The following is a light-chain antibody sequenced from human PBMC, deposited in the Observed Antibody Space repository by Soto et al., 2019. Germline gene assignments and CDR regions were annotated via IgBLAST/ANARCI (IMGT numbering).Light chain of an antibody. CDR3: QSYDSSLAGFV. CDR2: VNT. V-gene: IGLV1-40*01. J-gene: IGLJ1*01. Sequence: QSVLTQPPSVSGAPVQRVTISCTWSSSNIGARFDVHWYRHLPGTAPKLLISVNTNGPSGVADRFSGSKSGTSASLAIAGLRAEDEADYYCQSYDSSLAGFVFGTGTKVTVL. CDR1: SSNIGARFD.